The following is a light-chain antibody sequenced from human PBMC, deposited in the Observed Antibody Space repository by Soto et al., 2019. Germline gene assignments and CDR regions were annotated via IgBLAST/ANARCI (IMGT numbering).Light chain of an antibody. Sequence: QSVLTQPASVSGSPGESITISCTGTNSDVGLYALVSWYQQHPGKAPKLIIYDVTKRPSVVSDRFSGSKSGSTASLSISGLHAEDEADYFCGSYAGGSFEVFGGGTKRTVL. CDR3: GSYAGGSFEV. CDR2: DVT. V-gene: IGLV2-23*02. CDR1: NSDVGLYAL. J-gene: IGLJ2*01.